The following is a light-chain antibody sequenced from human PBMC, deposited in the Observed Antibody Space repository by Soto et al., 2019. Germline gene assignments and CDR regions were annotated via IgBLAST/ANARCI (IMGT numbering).Light chain of an antibody. CDR1: STDAGHYDNY. Sequence: QSALTQPASVSGSPGQSITISCTGTSTDAGHYDNYVSWYQHHPGKAPKLLIYDVRNRPSGVSNRFSGFKSGNTASLTISGLQAEDEADYYCGSYTNSNTVIFGGGTKVTVL. V-gene: IGLV2-14*03. CDR2: DVR. J-gene: IGLJ2*01. CDR3: GSYTNSNTVI.